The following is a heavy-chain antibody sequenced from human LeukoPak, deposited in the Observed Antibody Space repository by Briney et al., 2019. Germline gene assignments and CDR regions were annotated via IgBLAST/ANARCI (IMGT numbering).Heavy chain of an antibody. Sequence: GRSLRLSCAASGFTFDDYAMHWVRQAPGKGLEWVSLISWDGGSTYYADSVKGRFTISRDNSKNSLYLQMNSLRAEDTALYYCAKGGHSGYDYLDYWGQGTLVTVSS. V-gene: IGHV3-43D*03. CDR3: AKGGHSGYDYLDY. CDR1: GFTFDDYA. CDR2: ISWDGGST. J-gene: IGHJ4*02. D-gene: IGHD5-12*01.